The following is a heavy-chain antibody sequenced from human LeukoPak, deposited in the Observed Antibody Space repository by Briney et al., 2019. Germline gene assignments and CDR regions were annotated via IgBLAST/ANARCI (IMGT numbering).Heavy chain of an antibody. CDR3: ARGRFSGYGAD. Sequence: GASVKVSCKASGYTFTDYFMHWVRQAPGQGLEWMGWINPNSGGTNFAQKFQGRVTMTRDTSISTAYMELSSPTSDDTAVYYCARGRFSGYGADWGQGTLVTVSS. D-gene: IGHD5-12*01. V-gene: IGHV1-2*02. J-gene: IGHJ4*02. CDR2: INPNSGGT. CDR1: GYTFTDYF.